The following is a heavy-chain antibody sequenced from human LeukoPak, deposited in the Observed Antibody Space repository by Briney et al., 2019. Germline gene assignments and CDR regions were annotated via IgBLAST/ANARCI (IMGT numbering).Heavy chain of an antibody. CDR3: AKDFPYGDFWSGYYI. D-gene: IGHD3-3*01. V-gene: IGHV3-30*18. J-gene: IGHJ4*02. CDR1: GFTFSSYG. CDR2: ISYDGSNK. Sequence: GGSLRLSCAASGFTFSSYGMHWVRQAPGKGLEWVAVISYDGSNKYYADSVKGRFTISRDNSKNTLYLQMNSLRAEDTAVYYCAKDFPYGDFWSGYYIWGQGTLVTVSS.